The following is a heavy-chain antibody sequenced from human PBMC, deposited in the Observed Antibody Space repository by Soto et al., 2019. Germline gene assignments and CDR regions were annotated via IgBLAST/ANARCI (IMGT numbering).Heavy chain of an antibody. V-gene: IGHV3-23*01. CDR3: AKDRYFDHDSRGYLFDY. CDR1: GFTFNIYA. D-gene: IGHD3-22*01. Sequence: EVQLLESGGDLIQPGGSLRLSCAASGFTFNIYAMTWVRQAPGKGLEWVAAISRYGDFTYYADSVVGQFTVSRDNSKNTLYLQMNSLRAADTAVYYCAKDRYFDHDSRGYLFDYWGQGTLVTVSS. CDR2: ISRYGDFT. J-gene: IGHJ4*02.